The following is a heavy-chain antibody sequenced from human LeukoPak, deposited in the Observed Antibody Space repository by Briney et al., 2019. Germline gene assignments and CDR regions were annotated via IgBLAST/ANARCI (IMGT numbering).Heavy chain of an antibody. CDR1: GGSISSGSYY. J-gene: IGHJ6*02. V-gene: IGHV4-61*02. D-gene: IGHD2-21*02. CDR3: AREREVVTAILYYYYGMDV. CDR2: IYTSGST. Sequence: PSETLSLTCTVSGGSISSGSYYWSWIRQPAGEGLEWIGRIYTSGSTNYNPSLKSRVTISVDTSKNQFSLKLSSVTAADTAVYYCAREREVVTAILYYYYGMDVWGQGTTVTVSS.